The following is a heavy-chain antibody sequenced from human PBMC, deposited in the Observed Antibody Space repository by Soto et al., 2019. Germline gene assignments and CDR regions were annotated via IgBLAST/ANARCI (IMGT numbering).Heavy chain of an antibody. CDR3: ARDKITGLFDY. D-gene: IGHD2-8*02. CDR1: GDSISNSRFY. Sequence: PSETLSLTCSISGDSISNSRFYWAWIRKPPGEGLEWIGSIYHTGNAYDNPSLKSRVTISVDTSKNQFSLKLTSVTAADTAVYCCARDKITGLFDYWGQGTLVAVP. J-gene: IGHJ4*02. CDR2: IYHTGNA. V-gene: IGHV4-39*07.